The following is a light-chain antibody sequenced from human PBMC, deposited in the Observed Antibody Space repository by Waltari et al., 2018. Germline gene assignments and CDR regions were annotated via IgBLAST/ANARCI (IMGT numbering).Light chain of an antibody. CDR3: AAWDDSLTTWV. CDR1: SSNIGSNY. Sequence: QSVLTQPPSASGTPGQRVTISCTGGSSNIGSNYVFWYQQLPGTAPKLPIFRNKQRPSGVPDRFSGSKSGTSASLAINGLRSEDEADYYCAAWDDSLTTWVFGGGTRLTVL. V-gene: IGLV1-47*01. CDR2: RNK. J-gene: IGLJ3*02.